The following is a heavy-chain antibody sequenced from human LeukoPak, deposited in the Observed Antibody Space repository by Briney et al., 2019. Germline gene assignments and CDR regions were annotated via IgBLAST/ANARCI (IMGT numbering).Heavy chain of an antibody. CDR3: ARETRGAFDY. Sequence: GGSLMLSSAVSGVTFSSYQMHWVRQAPGKGQGWVSYIKNGGSTIFYADSVKGRFTISRDDAKKSLYLQMNTLRAEDTAIYYCARETRGAFDYWGQGTLVTVSS. D-gene: IGHD4/OR15-4a*01. CDR2: IKNGGSTI. V-gene: IGHV3-48*03. CDR1: GVTFSSYQ. J-gene: IGHJ4*02.